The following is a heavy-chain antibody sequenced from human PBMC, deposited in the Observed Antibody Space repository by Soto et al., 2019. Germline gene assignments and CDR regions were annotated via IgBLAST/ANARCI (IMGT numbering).Heavy chain of an antibody. J-gene: IGHJ6*02. CDR3: AKDRDVGATRAHYYYGMDV. V-gene: IGHV3-23*01. D-gene: IGHD1-26*01. CDR2: ISGSGGST. CDR1: GFTFSSYA. Sequence: VQLLESGGGLVQPGGSLRLSCAASGFTFSSYAMSWVRQAPGKGLEWVSAISGSGGSTYYADSVKGRFTISRDNSKNTLYLQMNSLRAEDTAVYYCAKDRDVGATRAHYYYGMDVWGQGTTVTVSS.